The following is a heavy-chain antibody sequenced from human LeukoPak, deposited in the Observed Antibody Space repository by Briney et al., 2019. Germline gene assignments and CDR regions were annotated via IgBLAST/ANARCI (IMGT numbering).Heavy chain of an antibody. D-gene: IGHD3-22*01. CDR3: AKSGGSGYSEYYYDY. V-gene: IGHV3-21*04. J-gene: IGHJ4*02. CDR1: GFTFSIYS. CDR2: ISSSGSYI. Sequence: GGSLRLSCAASGFTFSIYSMDWVRQAPGKGLEWVSSISSSGSYIYYADSLKGRFTISRDNAKNSLYLQMNSLRAEDTAVYYCAKSGGSGYSEYYYDYWGQGTLVTVSS.